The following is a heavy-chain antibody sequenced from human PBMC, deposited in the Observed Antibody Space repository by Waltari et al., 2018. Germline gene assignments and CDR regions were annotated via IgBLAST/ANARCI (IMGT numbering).Heavy chain of an antibody. CDR1: GGSFSGYY. CDR3: ARVVRRGVGYCSGGSCYYYYYMDV. D-gene: IGHD2-15*01. V-gene: IGHV4-34*01. J-gene: IGHJ6*03. CDR2: INHSGST. Sequence: QVQLQQWGAGLLKPSETLSLTCAVYGGSFSGYYWSWIRQPPGKGLEWIGEINHSGSTNYNPSLKSRVTISVDTSKNQFSLKLSSVTAADTAVYYCARVVRRGVGYCSGGSCYYYYYMDVWGKGTTVTVSS.